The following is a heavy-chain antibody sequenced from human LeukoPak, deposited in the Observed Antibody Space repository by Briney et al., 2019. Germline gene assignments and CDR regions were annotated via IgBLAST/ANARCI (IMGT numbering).Heavy chain of an antibody. CDR3: ARSGYCTSTSCLNGRGAFDI. CDR2: ISSSSSPI. V-gene: IGHV3-48*04. D-gene: IGHD2-2*01. Sequence: PGGSLRLSCAASGFTFSSYSMNCVRQTPGKGLEWVSYISSSSSPIYYADSVKGRFTISRDNAKNSLYLQMKSLRAEDTAVYYCARSGYCTSTSCLNGRGAFDIWGQGTMVTVSS. CDR1: GFTFSSYS. J-gene: IGHJ3*02.